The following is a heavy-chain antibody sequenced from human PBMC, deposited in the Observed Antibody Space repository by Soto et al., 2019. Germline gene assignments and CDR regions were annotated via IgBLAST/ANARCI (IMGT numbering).Heavy chain of an antibody. J-gene: IGHJ5*01. V-gene: IGHV4-59*01. Sequence: QVQLQESGPGLVKPSETLSLTCSVSNVSITSSYWNWIRQSPGKGLEWIGFVYYTGITKYNTSLKSRVRISMDTSKNEFSLKLTSVTAADTAFYFCARDFAGRGPFDPWGQGTLVTVSS. CDR2: VYYTGIT. CDR3: ARDFAGRGPFDP. D-gene: IGHD1-26*01. CDR1: NVSITSSY.